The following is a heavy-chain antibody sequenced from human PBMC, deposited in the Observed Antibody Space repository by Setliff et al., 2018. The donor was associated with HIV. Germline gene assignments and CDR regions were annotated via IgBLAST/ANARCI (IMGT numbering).Heavy chain of an antibody. D-gene: IGHD2-15*01. CDR3: ATIRKGYCGDSGCYNFDY. CDR1: GYTFTSNW. Sequence: GESLKISCKASGYTFTSNWIGWVRQVPGKGLEWMGIIDPRDSETRYSPSFEGQVTVSVDRSINTAYLHWSSLKASDTAMYYCATIRKGYCGDSGCYNFDYWGQGTLVTVSS. V-gene: IGHV5-51*01. CDR2: IDPRDSET. J-gene: IGHJ4*02.